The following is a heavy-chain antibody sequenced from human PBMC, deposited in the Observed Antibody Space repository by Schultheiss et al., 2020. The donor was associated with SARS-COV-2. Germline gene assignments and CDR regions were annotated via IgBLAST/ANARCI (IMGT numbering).Heavy chain of an antibody. CDR1: GYSFTNYW. CDR2: IYPGDSDT. J-gene: IGHJ6*02. V-gene: IGHV5-51*01. CDR3: ASANYDILTGYYYYGMDV. D-gene: IGHD3-9*01. Sequence: GESLKISCKGSGYSFTNYWIGWVRQMPGKGLEWMGIIYPGDSDTRYSPSFQGQVTISADKSISTAYLQWSSLKASDTAMYYCASANYDILTGYYYYGMDVWGQGTTVTVSS.